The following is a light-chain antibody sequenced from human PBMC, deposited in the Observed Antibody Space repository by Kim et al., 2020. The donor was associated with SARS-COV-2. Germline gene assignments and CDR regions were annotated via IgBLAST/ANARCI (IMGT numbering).Light chain of an antibody. CDR3: LQDYTYPWT. CDR2: AAS. J-gene: IGKJ1*01. CDR1: QGIRND. V-gene: IGKV1-6*01. Sequence: ASIGDRFTITCRTSQGIRNDLSWYQQKPGQAPKVLVYAASSLQPGVPSRFSGSGSDTDFTLTISSLQPEDAATYYCLQDYTYPWTFGQGTKVDIK.